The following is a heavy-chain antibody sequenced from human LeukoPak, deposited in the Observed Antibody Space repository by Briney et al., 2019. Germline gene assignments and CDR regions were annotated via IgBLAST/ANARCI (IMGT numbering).Heavy chain of an antibody. D-gene: IGHD2-2*01. J-gene: IGHJ2*01. Sequence: PSQTLSLTCPVSGGSTSSASYFWTWIRQPPGRGLSSIGCIVHSGNTYYSPSLKSGVTISVDRSKNQFSLKLSSVTAADTAVYYCARGPGGYCSSTSCRWYFDLWGRGTLVTVSS. CDR2: IVHSGNT. CDR3: ARGPGGYCSSTSCRWYFDL. CDR1: GGSTSSASYF. V-gene: IGHV4-30-2*01.